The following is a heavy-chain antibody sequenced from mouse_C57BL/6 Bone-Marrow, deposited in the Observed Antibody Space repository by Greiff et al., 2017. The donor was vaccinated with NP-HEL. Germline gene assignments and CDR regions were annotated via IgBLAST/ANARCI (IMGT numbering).Heavy chain of an antibody. CDR3: ARFLPYSNYDAMDY. CDR2: IYPGSGST. CDR1: GYTFTSYW. V-gene: IGHV1-55*01. Sequence: QVQLQQPGAELVKPGASVKMSCKASGYTFTSYWITWVKQRPGQGLEWIGDIYPGSGSTNYNEKFKSKATLTVDTSSSTAYMQLSSLTSEDSAVYYCARFLPYSNYDAMDYWGQGTSVTVSS. J-gene: IGHJ4*01. D-gene: IGHD2-5*01.